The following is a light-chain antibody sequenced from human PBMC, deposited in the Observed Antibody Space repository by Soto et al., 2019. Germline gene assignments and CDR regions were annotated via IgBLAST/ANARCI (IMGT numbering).Light chain of an antibody. CDR2: KAS. CDR1: QSISSW. Sequence: DIQMTQSPSTLSASVGDRVTITCRASQSISSWLAWYQQKPGKAPKLLIYKASSIESGVPSRFSGSGSGTELTLTISSLQPDDFATYYCEQYNIYSWTLCQGTKVEIK. CDR3: EQYNIYSWT. J-gene: IGKJ1*01. V-gene: IGKV1-5*03.